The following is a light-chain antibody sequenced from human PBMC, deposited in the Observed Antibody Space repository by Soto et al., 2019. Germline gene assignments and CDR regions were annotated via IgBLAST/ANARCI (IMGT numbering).Light chain of an antibody. CDR1: QSVIKS. CDR2: ITS. Sequence: DIQMTQSPSSLSASVGDRITITCRASQSVIKSVNWYQQKPGKAPKLLMYITSTLQSGVPSRFSGGGSGPDFTLTISSLQPEDFATYYCQQSHTTPTFGGGTKVEIK. CDR3: QQSHTTPT. V-gene: IGKV1-39*01. J-gene: IGKJ4*01.